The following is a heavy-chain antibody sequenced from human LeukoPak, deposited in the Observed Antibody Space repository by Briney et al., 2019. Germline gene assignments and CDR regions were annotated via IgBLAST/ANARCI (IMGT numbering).Heavy chain of an antibody. CDR2: IDTSGNT. J-gene: IGHJ5*02. Sequence: PSETLSLTCTVSGGSISSYYWSWIRQPAGKGLEWIGRIDTSGNTNYKPSLKSRVTMSADTSKNQFSLKLSSVTAADTAVYYCARDNSVEDTAWWFDPWGQETLVTVSS. CDR3: ARDNSVEDTAWWFDP. CDR1: GGSISSYY. D-gene: IGHD4-23*01. V-gene: IGHV4-4*07.